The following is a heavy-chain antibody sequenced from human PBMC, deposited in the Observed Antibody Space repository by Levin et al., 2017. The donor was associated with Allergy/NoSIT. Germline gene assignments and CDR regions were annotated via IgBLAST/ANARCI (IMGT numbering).Heavy chain of an antibody. CDR2: ISSSGSAI. V-gene: IGHV3-11*01. J-gene: IGHJ6*02. D-gene: IGHD6-13*01. CDR1: GFTFSDFH. Sequence: GGSLRLSCAASGFTFSDFHMNWIRQAPGRGLEWVADISSSGSAIYYADSVKGRFTISRDNAKNSLFLQMDSLRAEDTAVYYCARRGFSSSWPYYSFGMDVWGQGTTVTVSS. CDR3: ARRGFSSSWPYYSFGMDV.